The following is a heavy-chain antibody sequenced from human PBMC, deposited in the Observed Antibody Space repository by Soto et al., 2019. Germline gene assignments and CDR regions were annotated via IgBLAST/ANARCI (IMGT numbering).Heavy chain of an antibody. CDR2: IIPIFGTA. V-gene: IGHV1-69*13. J-gene: IGHJ5*02. Sequence: SVKVSCKASGGTFSSYAISWVRQAPGQGLEWMGGIIPIFGTANYAQKFQGRVTITADESTSTAYMELSSLRSEDTAVYYCARDGLELRRWFDPWGQGTLVTSPQ. CDR1: GGTFSSYA. D-gene: IGHD1-7*01. CDR3: ARDGLELRRWFDP.